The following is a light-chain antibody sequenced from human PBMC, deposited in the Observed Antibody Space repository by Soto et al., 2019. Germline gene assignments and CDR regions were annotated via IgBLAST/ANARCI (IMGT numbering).Light chain of an antibody. CDR2: GAS. CDR1: QSVSSSY. V-gene: IGKV3-20*01. Sequence: EIVLTQSPGPLSLSPGERATLSCRASQSVSSSYLDWYQQKPGQAPRLLIYGASSRATGIPDRFSGSGSGTDFTLTISRLEPEDFAVYYCQQYGSSQTFGQGTKLEIK. CDR3: QQYGSSQT. J-gene: IGKJ2*01.